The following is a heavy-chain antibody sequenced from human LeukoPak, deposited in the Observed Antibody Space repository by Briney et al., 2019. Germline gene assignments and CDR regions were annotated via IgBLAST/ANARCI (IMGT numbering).Heavy chain of an antibody. D-gene: IGHD2-8*01. J-gene: IGHJ5*02. V-gene: IGHV4-38-2*01. Sequence: PSETLSLTCAVSGYSISSGYYWGWIRQSPGQGLEWIGNIFDSGSTYYNPSLKSRVTISVDTSKNQFSLKLRSVTAADTAIYYCARASFNVVFGNWFDPWGQGTLVTVSS. CDR3: ARASFNVVFGNWFDP. CDR1: GYSISSGYY. CDR2: IFDSGST.